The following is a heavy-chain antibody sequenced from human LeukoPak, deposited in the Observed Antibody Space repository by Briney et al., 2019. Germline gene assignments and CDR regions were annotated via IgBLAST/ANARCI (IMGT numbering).Heavy chain of an antibody. CDR3: ARGSNWGDY. Sequence: PSETLSLTCTVSGGSISDYYWSWIRQPPGKGLEWIGYFSNNGTNNYNPSLKGRVTMSVDTSKNQFSLKLSSVTAADTAVYYCARGSNWGDYWGQGTLVTVYS. CDR2: FSNNGTN. CDR1: GGSISDYY. D-gene: IGHD7-27*01. V-gene: IGHV4-59*12. J-gene: IGHJ4*02.